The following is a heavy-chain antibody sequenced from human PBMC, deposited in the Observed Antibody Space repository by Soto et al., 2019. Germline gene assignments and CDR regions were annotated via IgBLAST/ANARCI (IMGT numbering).Heavy chain of an antibody. D-gene: IGHD6-6*01. J-gene: IGHJ6*03. CDR2: ISGSGGST. Sequence: PGGSLRLSCAASGFTFSSYAMSWVRHAPGKGLEWVSAISGSGGSTYYADSVKGRFTISRDNSKNTLYLQMNSLRAEDTAVYYCAKVRSSSSYYYYYYMDVWGKGTTVTVSS. CDR1: GFTFSSYA. CDR3: AKVRSSSSYYYYYYMDV. V-gene: IGHV3-23*01.